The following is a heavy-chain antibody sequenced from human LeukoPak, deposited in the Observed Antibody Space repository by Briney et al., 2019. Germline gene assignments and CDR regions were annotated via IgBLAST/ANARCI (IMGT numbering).Heavy chain of an antibody. J-gene: IGHJ4*02. CDR3: ARVVDHDYGDYYLDY. Sequence: GGPLRLSCAASGFTVSSNDMSWVRQAPGKGLECISVIYSGGSTDYADSVKGRLTISRDNSKNTLYLQMNSLRAEDTAVYYCARVVDHDYGDYYLDYWGQGTLVIVSS. D-gene: IGHD4-17*01. CDR1: GFTVSSND. CDR2: IYSGGST. V-gene: IGHV3-53*01.